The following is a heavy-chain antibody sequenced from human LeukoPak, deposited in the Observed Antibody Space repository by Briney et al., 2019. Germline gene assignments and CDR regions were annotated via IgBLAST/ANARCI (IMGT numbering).Heavy chain of an antibody. V-gene: IGHV4-34*01. J-gene: IGHJ6*03. D-gene: IGHD2-2*01. CDR3: ARERSSCYSGFCYYYYMDV. Sequence: PSETLSLTCAVYDGSFSGYYWSWIRQPPGKGLEWIGEINHSGSTNYNPSLKSRVTMSVDTSKNQFSLKLSSVTAADTAVYYCARERSSCYSGFCYYYYMDVWGKGTTVTISS. CDR1: DGSFSGYY. CDR2: INHSGST.